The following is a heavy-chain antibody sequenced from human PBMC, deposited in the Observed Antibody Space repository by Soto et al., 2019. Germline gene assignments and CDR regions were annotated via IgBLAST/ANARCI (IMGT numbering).Heavy chain of an antibody. Sequence: ASVKVSCKVSGYTLTELSMHWVRQAPGKGLEWMGGFDPEDGETIYAQKFQGRVTMTEDTSTDTAYMELSSLRSEDTAVYYCATPHGSGSYSNWFDPWGQGTLVTVSS. V-gene: IGHV1-24*01. CDR3: ATPHGSGSYSNWFDP. CDR1: GYTLTELS. CDR2: FDPEDGET. J-gene: IGHJ5*02. D-gene: IGHD3-10*01.